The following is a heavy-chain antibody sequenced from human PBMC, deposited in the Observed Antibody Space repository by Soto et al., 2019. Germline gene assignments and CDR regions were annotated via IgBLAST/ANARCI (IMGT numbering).Heavy chain of an antibody. J-gene: IGHJ6*02. CDR3: VKGSRGEYYYYYNGVDV. Sequence: PGRSLRLSCAGSGFNFNNFAMHLVRQAPGTGLEYVSSISDTGGSTFHAGSVNGRFIISRDNSKGPLFIQMSSLIVADPAVYYCVKGSRGEYYYYYNGVDVCGQGTRVTVSS. CDR1: GFNFNNFA. CDR2: ISDTGGST. D-gene: IGHD3-16*01. V-gene: IGHV3-64*05.